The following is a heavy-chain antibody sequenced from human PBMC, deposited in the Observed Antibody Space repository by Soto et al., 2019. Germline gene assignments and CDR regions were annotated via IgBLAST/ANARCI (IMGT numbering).Heavy chain of an antibody. V-gene: IGHV1-69*01. D-gene: IGHD3-10*01. J-gene: IGHJ6*02. Sequence: QVQVVQSGVEVRRPGSSVKVSCKAAGDTFKNCVISWVRQAPGQGLEWMGGIIPLFGTTDFAQRFQGRLTMTPDESTTTAYMDLSRLRSEDTATYCCAAELGFGKLSVVWGQGTTVIVSS. CDR2: IIPLFGTT. CDR3: AAELGFGKLSVV. CDR1: GDTFKNCV.